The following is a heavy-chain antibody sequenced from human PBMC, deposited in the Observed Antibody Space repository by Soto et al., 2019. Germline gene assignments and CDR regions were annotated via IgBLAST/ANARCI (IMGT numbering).Heavy chain of an antibody. J-gene: IGHJ4*02. Sequence: GGSLRLSCAASGFMFSNYWMSWVRQAPGKGLEWVANIKQDGSEKFYVASVKGQFTISRDNAKSSLDLQMNSLRAEDTAVYFCARDLPYYDSGNYPPAFDVWGQGILVTVSS. V-gene: IGHV3-7*01. CDR2: IKQDGSEK. D-gene: IGHD3-10*01. CDR3: ARDLPYYDSGNYPPAFDV. CDR1: GFMFSNYW.